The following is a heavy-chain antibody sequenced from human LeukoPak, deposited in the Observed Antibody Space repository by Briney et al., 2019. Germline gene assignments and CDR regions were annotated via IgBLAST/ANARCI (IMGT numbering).Heavy chain of an antibody. CDR1: GFTFSSYG. J-gene: IGHJ3*02. V-gene: IGHV3-30*02. D-gene: IGHD1-26*01. CDR2: IWYGGSNK. Sequence: PGGSLRLSCAASGFTFSSYGMHWVRQAPGKGLEWVAVIWYGGSNKYYADSVKGRFTISRDNSKNTLYLQMNSLSAEDTAVYYCAKESERLGAFDIWGQGTMVTVSS. CDR3: AKESERLGAFDI.